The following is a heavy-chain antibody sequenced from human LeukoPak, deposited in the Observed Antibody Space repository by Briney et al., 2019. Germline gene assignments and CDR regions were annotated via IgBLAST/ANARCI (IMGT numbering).Heavy chain of an antibody. CDR3: AREYYGSGSYYDGYYFDF. V-gene: IGHV1-69*06. D-gene: IGHD3-10*01. Sequence: ASVKVSCKASGDTFNSYAVAWVRQAPGQGLEWMGLIIPAFGTTHYAQRFQGRVTITSDKSTTTAYMELGSLRSEDTAVYYCAREYYGSGSYYDGYYFDFWGQGTLVTVSS. CDR1: GDTFNSYA. J-gene: IGHJ4*02. CDR2: IIPAFGTT.